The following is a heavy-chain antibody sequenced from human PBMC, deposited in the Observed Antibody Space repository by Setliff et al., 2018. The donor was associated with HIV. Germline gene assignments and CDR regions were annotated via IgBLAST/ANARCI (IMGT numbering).Heavy chain of an antibody. CDR3: ARGTAYYNFWSGYSRDYYYYMDV. Sequence: PSETLSLTCAVYGGSFSGYYWSWIRQSPGKGLEWIGEINHSGSTKYNPSLKSRVTISVDTSKNQFSLKLSSVTAADTAVYYCARGTAYYNFWSGYSRDYYYYMDVRGKGTTVTVSS. CDR1: GGSFSGYY. V-gene: IGHV4-34*01. CDR2: INHSGST. J-gene: IGHJ6*03. D-gene: IGHD3-3*01.